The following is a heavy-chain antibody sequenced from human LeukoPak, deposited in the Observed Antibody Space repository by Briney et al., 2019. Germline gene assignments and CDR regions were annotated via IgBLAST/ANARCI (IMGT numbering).Heavy chain of an antibody. CDR3: AKDFDYDFWSGYYYYYYGMDV. CDR2: ISYDGSNK. CDR1: GFTFSSYG. D-gene: IGHD3-3*01. J-gene: IGHJ6*02. V-gene: IGHV3-30*18. Sequence: GGSLRLSCAASGFTFSSYGMHWVRQAPGKGLEWVAVISYDGSNKYYADSVKGRFTISRDNSKNTLYLQMNSLRAEDTAVYYCAKDFDYDFWSGYYYYYYGMDVWGQGTTVTVSS.